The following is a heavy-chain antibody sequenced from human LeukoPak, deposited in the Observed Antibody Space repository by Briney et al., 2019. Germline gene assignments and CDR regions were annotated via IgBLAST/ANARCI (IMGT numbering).Heavy chain of an antibody. V-gene: IGHV1-2*02. CDR2: INPNSGGT. CDR3: ARDRSPAPGRSYGRGHFDA. D-gene: IGHD5-18*01. CDR1: GYTFTSYA. Sequence: ASVKVSCKASGYTFTSYAIHWVRQAPGQGLEWMGWINPNSGGTNYAQKFQGRVTMTRDTSISTAYMELSRLRSDDTAVYYCARDRSPAPGRSYGRGHFDAWGQGTLVTVSS. J-gene: IGHJ4*02.